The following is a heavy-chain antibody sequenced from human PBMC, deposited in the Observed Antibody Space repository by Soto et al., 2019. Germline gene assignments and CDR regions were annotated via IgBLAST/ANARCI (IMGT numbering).Heavy chain of an antibody. Sequence: GGSLRLSCVASGFIFSDYYMAWIRRAPGKGLEWVSYISDGGSYTNHGNSVRGRVSVSRDDARNSLYLQINNLRVEDTGVYYCARAPGAVNSYAGVDVWGQGTTVTVS. J-gene: IGHJ6*02. CDR1: GFIFSDYY. D-gene: IGHD6-19*01. CDR3: ARAPGAVNSYAGVDV. V-gene: IGHV3-11*05. CDR2: ISDGGSYT.